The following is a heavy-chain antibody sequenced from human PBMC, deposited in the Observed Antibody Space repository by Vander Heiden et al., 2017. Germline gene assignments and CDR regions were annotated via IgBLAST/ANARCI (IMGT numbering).Heavy chain of an antibody. J-gene: IGHJ4*02. Sequence: EVQLVESGGGLVQPGRSLRLSCTASGFTFGDYAMSWFRKAPGKGLEWVGFIRSKAYGGTTEYAASVKGRFTISRDDSKSIAYLQMNSLKTEDTAVYYCTRDQGYNWNYGDYWGQGTLVTVSS. D-gene: IGHD1-20*01. V-gene: IGHV3-49*03. CDR2: IRSKAYGGTT. CDR1: GFTFGDYA. CDR3: TRDQGYNWNYGDY.